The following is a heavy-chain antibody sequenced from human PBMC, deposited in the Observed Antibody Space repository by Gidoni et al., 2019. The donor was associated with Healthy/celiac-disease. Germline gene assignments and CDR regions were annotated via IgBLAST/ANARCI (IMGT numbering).Heavy chain of an antibody. D-gene: IGHD6-13*01. CDR2: ISYDGSNK. V-gene: IGHV3-30*18. CDR1: GFTFRSYG. J-gene: IGHJ6*02. CDR3: AKKIAAAGPYYYYGMDV. Sequence: QVQLVESGGGVVQPGRSLRLSCAASGFTFRSYGMHWVRQAPGKGLEWVAVISYDGSNKYYADSVKGRFTISRDNSKNTLYLQMNSLRAEDTAVYYCAKKIAAAGPYYYYGMDVWGQGTTVTVSS.